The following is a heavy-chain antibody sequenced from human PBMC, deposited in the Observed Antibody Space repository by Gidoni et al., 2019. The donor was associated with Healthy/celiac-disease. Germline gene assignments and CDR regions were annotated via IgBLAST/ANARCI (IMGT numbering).Heavy chain of an antibody. CDR1: AFSFSSYA. CDR3: AKEPLGSGWYQDFDY. Sequence: VQLLVAGGGLVQPGRGLRLSCAASAFSFSSYAMSWVRQAPGKGLEWVSAISGSGGSTYYADSVKGRFTISRDNSKNTLYLQMNSLRAEDTAVYYCAKEPLGSGWYQDFDYWGQGTLVTVSS. V-gene: IGHV3-23*01. D-gene: IGHD6-19*01. CDR2: ISGSGGST. J-gene: IGHJ4*02.